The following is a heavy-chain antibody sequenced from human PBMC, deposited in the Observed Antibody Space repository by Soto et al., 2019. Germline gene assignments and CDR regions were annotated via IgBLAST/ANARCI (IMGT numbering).Heavy chain of an antibody. D-gene: IGHD6-6*01. CDR3: ARAPPSSIAARQYYYGMDV. CDR2: IIPIFGTA. J-gene: IGHJ6*02. Sequence: SVKVSCKASGGTFRSYSISWVLQAPGQGLEWMGGIIPIFGTANYAQKFQGRVTITADESTSTAYMELSSLRSEDTAVYYCARAPPSSIAARQYYYGMDVWGQGTTVTVSS. CDR1: GGTFRSYS. V-gene: IGHV1-69*13.